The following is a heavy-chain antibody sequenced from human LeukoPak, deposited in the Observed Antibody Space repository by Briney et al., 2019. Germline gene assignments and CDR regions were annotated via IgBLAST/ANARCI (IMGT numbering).Heavy chain of an antibody. J-gene: IGHJ2*01. D-gene: IGHD3-22*01. CDR2: IYPGDSDV. V-gene: IGHV5-51*01. CDR1: GYRFNSYW. CDR3: ARRGRDSNGYSSWHFNL. Sequence: GESLKISCKGSGYRFNSYWIGWVRQMPGKGLEWMGIIYPGDSDVRLSPSLQGQVTFSADKSINTAYLQWSSLEASDTAIYYCARRGRDSNGYSSWHFNLWGRGTLVTVSS.